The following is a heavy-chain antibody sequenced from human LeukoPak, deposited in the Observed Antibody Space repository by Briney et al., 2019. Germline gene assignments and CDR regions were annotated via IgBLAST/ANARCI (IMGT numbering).Heavy chain of an antibody. CDR3: ARGSSGYYYSDNWFDP. V-gene: IGHV3-21*04. CDR2: ISSSSSYI. J-gene: IGHJ5*02. Sequence: GGSLRLSCAASGFTFRRYGMSWVRQAPGKGLEWVSSISSSSSYIYYADSVKGRFTISRDNAKNSLYLQMNSLRAEDTAVYYCARGSSGYYYSDNWFDPWGQGTLVTVSS. D-gene: IGHD3-22*01. CDR1: GFTFRRYG.